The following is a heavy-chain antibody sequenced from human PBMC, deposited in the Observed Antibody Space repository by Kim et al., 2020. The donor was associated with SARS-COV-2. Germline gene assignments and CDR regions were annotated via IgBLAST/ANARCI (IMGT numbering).Heavy chain of an antibody. D-gene: IGHD3-3*01. J-gene: IGHJ6*02. CDR3: AKDVARDFWSGYFSFYYYGIDV. CDR2: ISYDGSNK. Sequence: GGSLRLSCAASGFTFSSYGMHWVRQAPGKGLEWVAVISYDGSNKYYADSVKGRFTISRDNSKNTLYLQMNSLRAEDTAVYYCAKDVARDFWSGYFSFYYYGIDVWGQGTTVTVSS. CDR1: GFTFSSYG. V-gene: IGHV3-30*18.